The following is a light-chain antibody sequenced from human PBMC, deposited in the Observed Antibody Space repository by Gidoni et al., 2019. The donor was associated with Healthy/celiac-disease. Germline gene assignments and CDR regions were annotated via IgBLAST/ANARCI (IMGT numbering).Light chain of an antibody. V-gene: IGKV3-15*01. CDR1: QSVSSN. Sequence: DIVMTQSPATLSVSPGESATLSCRASQSVSSNLAWYQQKPGQAPRVLIYGASNRATGIPARFSGSGYGTEFTLTISRLQSEDFAVYYCQQYNNWPPITFGGGTKVEIK. J-gene: IGKJ4*01. CDR2: GAS. CDR3: QQYNNWPPIT.